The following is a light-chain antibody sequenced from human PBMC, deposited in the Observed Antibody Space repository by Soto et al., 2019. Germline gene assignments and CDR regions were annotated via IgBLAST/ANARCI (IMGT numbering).Light chain of an antibody. CDR2: DVT. J-gene: IGLJ1*01. CDR1: SSDVGGYNY. V-gene: IGLV2-14*01. Sequence: QSVLNQPASVSGSPGQSITISCTGTSSDVGGYNYVSWYQQHPGTAPKLMIYDVTTRPSGVSDRFSGSKSGNTASLTISGLQAEDEADYYCCSYTSSYTRVFGTGTKVTVL. CDR3: CSYTSSYTRV.